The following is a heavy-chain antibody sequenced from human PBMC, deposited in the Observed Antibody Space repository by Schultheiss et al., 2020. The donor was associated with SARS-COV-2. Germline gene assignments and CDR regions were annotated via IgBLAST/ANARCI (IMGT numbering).Heavy chain of an antibody. J-gene: IGHJ3*02. CDR2: INPNYFAT. V-gene: IGHV1-2*06. D-gene: IGHD1-26*01. Sequence: ASVKVSCKASGGTFTGYYMHWVRQAPGQGLEWMGRINPNYFATNYAQKFQGRVTMTRDTSISTAYMELSRLRSDDTAVYYCRSYSGSYGAFDIWGQGTMVTVSS. CDR1: GGTFTGYY. CDR3: RSYSGSYGAFDI.